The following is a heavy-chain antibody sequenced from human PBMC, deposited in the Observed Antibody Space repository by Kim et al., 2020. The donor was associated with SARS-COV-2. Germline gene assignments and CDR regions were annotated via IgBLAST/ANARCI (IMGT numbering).Heavy chain of an antibody. CDR2: ISSSSSYI. D-gene: IGHD6-13*01. Sequence: GGSLRLSCAASGFTFSSYSMNWVRQAPGKGLEWVSSISSSSSYIYYADSVKGRFTISRDNAKNSLYLQMNSLRAEDTAVYYCARERGAAAGNYYYYYYMDVWGKGTTVTVSS. CDR3: ARERGAAAGNYYYYYYMDV. CDR1: GFTFSSYS. J-gene: IGHJ6*03. V-gene: IGHV3-21*01.